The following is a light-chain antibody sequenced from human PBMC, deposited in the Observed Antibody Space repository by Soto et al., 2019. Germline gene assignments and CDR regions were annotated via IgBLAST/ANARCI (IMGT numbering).Light chain of an antibody. CDR1: TSNLGSNY. J-gene: IGLJ2*01. CDR3: AAWDGSLSVVL. V-gene: IGLV1-51*01. Sequence: QSVLTQPPSVSAAPGQKVTISCSGSTSNLGSNYVSWYQQLPGTAPKLLIYDNSKRPSGIPDRFSGSKSGTSATLGITGLQTGDEAYYYCAAWDGSLSVVLFGGGTKLTVL. CDR2: DNS.